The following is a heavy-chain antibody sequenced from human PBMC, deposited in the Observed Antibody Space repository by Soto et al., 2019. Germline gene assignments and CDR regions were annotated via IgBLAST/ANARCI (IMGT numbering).Heavy chain of an antibody. J-gene: IGHJ4*02. D-gene: IGHD1-26*01. V-gene: IGHV1-46*01. CDR3: ARLHSVTPPYYFDY. CDR2: INPSGGST. Sequence: ASVKVSCKASGYTFISYYMHWVRQAPGQGLEWMGVINPSGGSTSYAQKFQGRVTMTSDTSTSTVYMALSSLRSEDTAVYYCARLHSVTPPYYFDYWGQGTLVTVSS. CDR1: GYTFISYY.